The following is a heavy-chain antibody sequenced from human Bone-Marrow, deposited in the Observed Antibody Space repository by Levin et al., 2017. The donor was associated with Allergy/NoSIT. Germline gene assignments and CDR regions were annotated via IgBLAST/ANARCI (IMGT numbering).Heavy chain of an antibody. J-gene: IGHJ5*02. CDR1: GYTFTGYY. V-gene: IGHV1-2*02. CDR2: INPNSGGT. CDR3: ARVHIVVVVAARWFDP. D-gene: IGHD2-15*01. Sequence: ASVKVSCKASGYTFTGYYMHWVRQAPGQGLEWMGWINPNSGGTNYAQKFQGRVTMTRDTSISTAYMELSRLRSDDTAVYYCARVHIVVVVAARWFDPWGQGTLVTVSS.